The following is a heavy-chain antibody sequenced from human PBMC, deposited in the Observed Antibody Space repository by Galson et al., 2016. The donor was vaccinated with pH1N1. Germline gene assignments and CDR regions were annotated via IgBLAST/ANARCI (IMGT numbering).Heavy chain of an antibody. Sequence: QSGAEVKKPGESLKISCKGSGHKFTSSWIGWVRQMPGKGLEWMGIIYLGGSLIRYRPSFQGQVTISADKSVNIVYMEWGSMKASDTARYYCARQNDYGDYRSGAFDTWGEGTMVTLSS. V-gene: IGHV5-51*01. CDR3: ARQNDYGDYRSGAFDT. D-gene: IGHD4-17*01. CDR2: IYLGGSLI. CDR1: GHKFTSSW. J-gene: IGHJ3*02.